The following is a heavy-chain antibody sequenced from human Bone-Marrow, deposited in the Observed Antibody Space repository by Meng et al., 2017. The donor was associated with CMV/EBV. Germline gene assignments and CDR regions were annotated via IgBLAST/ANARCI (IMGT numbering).Heavy chain of an antibody. J-gene: IGHJ5*02. D-gene: IGHD3-3*01. CDR3: ARPRITIFGAVTVFDA. V-gene: IGHV4-4*02. CDR2: IYHSGST. CDR1: GGSISSSNW. Sequence: SETLSLTCAVSGGSISSSNWWSWVRQPPGKGLEWIGEIYHSGSTNYNASLKSRVTVSVDRSKNQFSLKLSSVTAADTAVYYCARPRITIFGAVTVFDAWGQGTLVTVSS.